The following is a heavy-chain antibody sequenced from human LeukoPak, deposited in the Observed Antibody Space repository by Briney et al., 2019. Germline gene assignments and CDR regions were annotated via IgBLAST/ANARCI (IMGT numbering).Heavy chain of an antibody. CDR3: ARDDRGADGIMDV. CDR2: ISYDGNDK. V-gene: IGHV3-30*04. J-gene: IGHJ6*03. CDR1: GFTFSSYA. D-gene: IGHD1-26*01. Sequence: PGGSLRLSCAASGFTFSSYAMHWVRQAPGKGLESVAGISYDGNDKYYADSVKGRFTISRDNSRNTLYLQMNSLKTEDTAVYYCARDDRGADGIMDVWGKGTTVTVSS.